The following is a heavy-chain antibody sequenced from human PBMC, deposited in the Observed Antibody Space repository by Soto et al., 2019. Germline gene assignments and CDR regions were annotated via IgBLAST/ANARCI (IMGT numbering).Heavy chain of an antibody. CDR3: SHGYYQYFES. CDR1: GVTLSNVW. D-gene: IGHD5-18*01. Sequence: GGSLRLSCAVSGVTLSNVWMNWVRQAPGRGPEWVGRIKSKTDGGTVEYAAPVKDRCTISRDDSENTLYLQMNSLKTEDTAVYYCSHGYYQYFESWGQGTLVTVSS. CDR2: IKSKTDGGTV. J-gene: IGHJ4*02. V-gene: IGHV3-15*07.